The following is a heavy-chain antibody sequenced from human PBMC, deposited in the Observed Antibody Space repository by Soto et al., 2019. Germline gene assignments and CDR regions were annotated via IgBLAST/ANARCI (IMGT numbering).Heavy chain of an antibody. D-gene: IGHD6-19*01. V-gene: IGHV3-21*01. CDR1: GFTFSSYS. J-gene: IGHJ4*02. CDR2: ISSSSSYI. CDR3: ARYRLSSGWLDY. Sequence: PGGSLRLSCAASGFTFSSYSMNWVRQAPGKGLEWVSSISSSSSYIYYADSVKGRFTISRDNAKNSLYLQMNSLRAEDTAVYYCARYRLSSGWLDYWGQGTLVTVSS.